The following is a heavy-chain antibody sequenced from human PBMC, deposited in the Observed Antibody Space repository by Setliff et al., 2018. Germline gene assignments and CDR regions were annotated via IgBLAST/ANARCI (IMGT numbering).Heavy chain of an antibody. CDR3: ARLVETSTWGNWFDP. V-gene: IGHV4-61*09. CDR1: GASITSGGFY. D-gene: IGHD2-15*01. Sequence: TLSLTCSVSGASITSGGFYWTWIRQPAGKGLEWIGHISPSGSTTYNPSVKSRVTISLDTSKNQFSLKLSSVTAADTAVYYCARLVETSTWGNWFDPWGQGTLVTVSS. CDR2: ISPSGST. J-gene: IGHJ5*02.